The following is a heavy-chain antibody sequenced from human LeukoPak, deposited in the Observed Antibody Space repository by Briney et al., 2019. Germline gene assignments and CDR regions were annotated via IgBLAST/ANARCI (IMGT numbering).Heavy chain of an antibody. V-gene: IGHV4-59*12. CDR2: LYYSGST. CDR1: GGSLSTYY. J-gene: IGHJ4*02. CDR3: ARDRYGGIIDS. D-gene: IGHD1-1*01. Sequence: SETLSLTCSVSGGSLSTYYWSWVRQTPGKGLEWIGFLYYSGSTNYNPSLKSRVSISVDTSKNQFSLNLSSVTAADTAIYFCARDRYGGIIDSWGQGTLVSVSS.